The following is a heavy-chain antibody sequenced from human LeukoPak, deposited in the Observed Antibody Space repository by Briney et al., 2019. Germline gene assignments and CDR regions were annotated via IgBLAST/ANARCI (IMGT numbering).Heavy chain of an antibody. V-gene: IGHV1-46*01. CDR3: ARDQEGSDY. J-gene: IGHJ4*02. Sequence: ASVKVSCKASGYTFTSNYIHWVRQAAGQGLEWMGVIYPRDGSTSYAQKFQGRVTVTRDTSTSTVHMELSGRRSEDTAVYYCARDQEGSDYWGQGTLVTVSS. CDR1: GYTFTSNY. CDR2: IYPRDGST.